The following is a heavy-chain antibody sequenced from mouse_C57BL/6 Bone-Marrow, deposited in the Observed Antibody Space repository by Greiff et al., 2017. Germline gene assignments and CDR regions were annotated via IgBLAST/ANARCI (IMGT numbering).Heavy chain of an antibody. CDR1: GYTFTSYN. Sequence: LQESGAELVRPGASVKMSCKASGYTFTSYNMHWVKQTPRQGLEWIGAIYPGNGDTSYNQKFKGKATLTVDKSSSTAYMQLSSLTSEDSAVYFCARRDYYGSLYYFDYWGQGTTLTVSS. V-gene: IGHV1-12*01. D-gene: IGHD1-1*01. CDR3: ARRDYYGSLYYFDY. J-gene: IGHJ2*01. CDR2: IYPGNGDT.